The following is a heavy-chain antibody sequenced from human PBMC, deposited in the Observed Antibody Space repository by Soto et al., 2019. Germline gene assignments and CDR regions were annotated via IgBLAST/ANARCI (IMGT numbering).Heavy chain of an antibody. Sequence: PGESLKISCQVSGYKFTSSWIGWVRQMPGKGLEWMGRIDPSDSYTNYSPSFQGHVTISADKSISTAYLQWSSLKASDTAMYYCARRITMVRGPNWFDPWGQGTLVTVSS. D-gene: IGHD3-10*01. V-gene: IGHV5-10-1*01. CDR1: GYKFTSSW. CDR3: ARRITMVRGPNWFDP. J-gene: IGHJ5*02. CDR2: IDPSDSYT.